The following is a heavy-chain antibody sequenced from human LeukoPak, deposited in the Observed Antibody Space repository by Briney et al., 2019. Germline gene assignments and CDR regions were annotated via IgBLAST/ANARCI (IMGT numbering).Heavy chain of an antibody. D-gene: IGHD2-2*01. CDR3: ARWEVPAAKGYFDY. J-gene: IGHJ4*02. CDR1: GYSFTSYW. V-gene: IGHV5-51*01. CDR2: IYPGDSDT. Sequence: GESLKISCKGSGYSFTSYWIGWVRLMPGKGLEWMGIIYPGDSDTRYSPSFQGQVIISADKSISTAYLQWSSLKASDTAMYYCARWEVPAAKGYFDYWGQGTLVTVSS.